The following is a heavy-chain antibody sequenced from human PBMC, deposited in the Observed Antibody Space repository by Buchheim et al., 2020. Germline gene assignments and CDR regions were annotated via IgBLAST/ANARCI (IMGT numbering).Heavy chain of an antibody. J-gene: IGHJ5*02. CDR2: IYYSGST. CDR3: ARGAYCSSTSCHDWFDP. Sequence: QVQLQESGPGLVKPSQTLSLPCTVSGGSISSGGYYWSWIRPHPGKGLEWIGYIYYSGSTYYNPSLTSRFTISVDTSKNQFSLKLSSVTAADTAVYYCARGAYCSSTSCHDWFDPWGQGTL. V-gene: IGHV4-31*03. CDR1: GGSISSGGYY. D-gene: IGHD2-2*01.